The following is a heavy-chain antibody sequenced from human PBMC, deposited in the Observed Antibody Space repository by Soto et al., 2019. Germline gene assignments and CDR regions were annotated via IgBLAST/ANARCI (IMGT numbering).Heavy chain of an antibody. Sequence: PSETLSLTCAVSSVSISSSNWWSWVRQPPGKGLEGIGESYHSGSTNYNPSLKSRVTISVDKYKNKFPLKLSSVTAADTAVYYCAREWGGGEYDLGAFDIWGQGTMVTVSS. CDR2: SYHSGST. D-gene: IGHD4-17*01. CDR3: AREWGGGEYDLGAFDI. CDR1: SVSISSSNW. J-gene: IGHJ3*02. V-gene: IGHV4-4*02.